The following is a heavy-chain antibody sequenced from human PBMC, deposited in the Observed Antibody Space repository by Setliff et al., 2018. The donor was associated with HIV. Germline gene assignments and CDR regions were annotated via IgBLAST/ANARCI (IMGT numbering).Heavy chain of an antibody. V-gene: IGHV1-2*02. CDR1: GFTFIAYY. J-gene: IGHJ4*02. Sequence: ASVKVSCKASGFTFIAYYMHWVRQAPGQGLEWMGWINPNTGGVNYAQKFQGRVTVTWDTSINTAYMELRRLRSDDTAIYYCTRGNGPNVVVAAPFDYWGQGTQVTVSS. D-gene: IGHD2-15*01. CDR2: INPNTGGV. CDR3: TRGNGPNVVVAAPFDY.